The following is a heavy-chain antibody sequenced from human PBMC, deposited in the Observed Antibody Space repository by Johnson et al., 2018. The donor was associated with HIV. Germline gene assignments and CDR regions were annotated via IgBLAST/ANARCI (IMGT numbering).Heavy chain of an antibody. J-gene: IGHJ3*02. Sequence: MQLVESGGGLVQPGGSLRLSCAASGFTFSSYLMSWVRQAPGKGLEWVANIKQDGSEKYYVDSVKGRFTISRDNAKNSLYLQMNSRRAEDTAGYYCAGGVGGRYYDFWGGAYAFDIWGQGTMVTVSS. CDR1: GFTFSSYL. CDR2: IKQDGSEK. V-gene: IGHV3-7*04. CDR3: AGGVGGRYYDFWGGAYAFDI. D-gene: IGHD3-3*01.